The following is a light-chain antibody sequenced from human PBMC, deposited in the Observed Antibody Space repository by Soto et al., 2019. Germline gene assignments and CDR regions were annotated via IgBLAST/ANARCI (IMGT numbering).Light chain of an antibody. V-gene: IGKV3-20*01. Sequence: EIVLTQSPGTLSLSPLERSTLCLVSIQTVSSNYLAWCQQRPGQAPRLLIYGASTRAAGIPDRFSGSGSGTDFTLAITRLEPEDSAVYFCQQYTGPPTTFGQGTRLEI. CDR2: GAS. CDR1: QTVSSNY. CDR3: QQYTGPPTT. J-gene: IGKJ5*01.